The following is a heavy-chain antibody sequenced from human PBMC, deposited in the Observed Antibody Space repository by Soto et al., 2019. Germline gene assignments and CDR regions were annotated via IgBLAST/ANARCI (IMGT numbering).Heavy chain of an antibody. V-gene: IGHV1-2*02. Sequence: QLHLVQSGAVVKKPGASVTVSCSASGYPVTAYYMHWVRQAPGRGLEWMGGINPATGAAKYTQTFQGRVAMTRATSTSTVFMELSGLTSEDTAVFYCARGGGVGVAGSAAFEMWGQGTLVTGSS. CDR2: INPATGAA. J-gene: IGHJ3*02. CDR3: ARGGGVGVAGSAAFEM. D-gene: IGHD3-3*01. CDR1: GYPVTAYY.